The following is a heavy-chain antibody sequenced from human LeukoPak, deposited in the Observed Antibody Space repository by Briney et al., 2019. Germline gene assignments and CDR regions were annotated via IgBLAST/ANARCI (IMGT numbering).Heavy chain of an antibody. Sequence: SETLSLTCSVSGVSISGYYWIWIRQSAEKGLEWIGRIYSSGSARYNPSLKSRVTMSVDTSKSQFSLRLSSLTAADTAVYYCASGSLARGFDYWGRGNLVTVSS. D-gene: IGHD2-21*01. V-gene: IGHV4-4*07. CDR1: GVSISGYY. J-gene: IGHJ4*02. CDR2: IYSSGSA. CDR3: ASGSLARGFDY.